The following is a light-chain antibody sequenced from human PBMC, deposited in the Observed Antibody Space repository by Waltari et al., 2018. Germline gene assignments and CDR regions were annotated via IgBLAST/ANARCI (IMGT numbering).Light chain of an antibody. J-gene: IGLJ2*01. CDR2: GNS. Sequence: QSVLTQPPSVSGAPGQRVTISRPGSSSNIGAGYDVHWYQQLPGPAPKLLIYGNSNRPSGVPDRFSGSKSGTSASLAITGLQAEDEADYYCQSYDSSLSVVVFGGGTKLTVL. V-gene: IGLV1-40*01. CDR3: QSYDSSLSVVV. CDR1: SSNIGAGYD.